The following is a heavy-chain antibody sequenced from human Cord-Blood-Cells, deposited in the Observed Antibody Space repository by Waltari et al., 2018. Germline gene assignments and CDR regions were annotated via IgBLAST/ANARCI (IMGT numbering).Heavy chain of an antibody. Sequence: QVQLQQSGPGLVKPSQTLSLTCAISGDSVSSNSAAWNWIRQSPSRGLEWLGRTYYRSKWYNDDAVSVKSRITINPDTSKNQFSLQLNSVTPEDTAVYYCARDRGSSITGDETDYFDYWGQGTLVTVSS. D-gene: IGHD7-27*01. V-gene: IGHV6-1*01. CDR1: GDSVSSNSAA. CDR2: TYYRSKWYN. J-gene: IGHJ4*02. CDR3: ARDRGSSITGDETDYFDY.